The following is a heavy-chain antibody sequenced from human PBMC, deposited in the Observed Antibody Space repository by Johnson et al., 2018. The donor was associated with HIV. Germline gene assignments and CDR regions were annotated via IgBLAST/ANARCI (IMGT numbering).Heavy chain of an antibody. D-gene: IGHD3-22*01. Sequence: QVQLVESGGGVVQPGRSLRLSCAASGFTFSSYAMHWVRQAPGKGLEWVAVISYDGSNKYYAESVKGRFTISRDHSKNTLYLQMNSLRAEDTAVYYCARGEPYYYDSSGYYYPDAFDIWGQGTMVTVSS. V-gene: IGHV3-30-3*01. CDR3: ARGEPYYYDSSGYYYPDAFDI. J-gene: IGHJ3*02. CDR2: ISYDGSNK. CDR1: GFTFSSYA.